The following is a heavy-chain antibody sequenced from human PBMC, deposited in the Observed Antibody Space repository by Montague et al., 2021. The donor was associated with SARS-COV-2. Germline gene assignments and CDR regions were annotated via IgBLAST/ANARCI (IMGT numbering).Heavy chain of an antibody. Sequence: SETLSLTCAVSGGSISSSNWWSWVRQPPGKGLEWIGEIYHSGSTNYNPSLKSRVTISVDKSKNQFSLKLSAGTAADTAVYYCARSRGNLQWPFYYYYGMDVWGQGTTVTVSS. J-gene: IGHJ6*02. CDR1: GGSISSSNW. CDR3: ARSRGNLQWPFYYYYGMDV. V-gene: IGHV4-4*02. CDR2: IYHSGST. D-gene: IGHD6-19*01.